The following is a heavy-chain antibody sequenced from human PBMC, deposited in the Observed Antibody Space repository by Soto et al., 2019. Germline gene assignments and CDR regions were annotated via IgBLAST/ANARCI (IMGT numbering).Heavy chain of an antibody. D-gene: IGHD5-18*01. Sequence: QVQLVESGGGVVQPGRSLRLSCAASGFTFSSYAMHWVRQAPGKGLAWVAVISYDGSNKYYADSVKGRFTISRDNSKNTVYLQMNSLRAEDTAVYYCARDVALNTARSGFDYWGQGTLVTVSS. J-gene: IGHJ4*02. CDR2: ISYDGSNK. CDR3: ARDVALNTARSGFDY. CDR1: GFTFSSYA. V-gene: IGHV3-30-3*01.